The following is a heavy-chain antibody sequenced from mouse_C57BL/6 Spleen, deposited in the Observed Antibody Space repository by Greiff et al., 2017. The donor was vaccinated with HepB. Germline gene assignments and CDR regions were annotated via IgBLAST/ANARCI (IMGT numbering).Heavy chain of an antibody. CDR2: INPNNGGT. CDR3: ARDDFTTVVATSSQGY. Sequence: EVQLQQSGPELVKPGASVKISCKASGYTFTDYYMNWVKQSHGKSLEWIGDINPNNGGTSYNQKFKGKATLTVDKSSSTAYMELRSLTSEDSAVYYCARDDFTTVVATSSQGYWGQGTTLTVSS. J-gene: IGHJ2*01. CDR1: GYTFTDYY. D-gene: IGHD1-1*01. V-gene: IGHV1-26*01.